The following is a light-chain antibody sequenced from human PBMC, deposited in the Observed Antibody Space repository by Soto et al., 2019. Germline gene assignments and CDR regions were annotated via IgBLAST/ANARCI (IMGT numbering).Light chain of an antibody. Sequence: QSALTQPPSASGSPGQSVTISCTGTKNDIGVYDFVSWYQHPPGKAPRLIIYEVVQRPSGVPDRFSGSKSGNTASLTVSGLKAADEADYFCKSYAGSNTYVFGSGTKVTVL. J-gene: IGLJ1*01. V-gene: IGLV2-8*01. CDR3: KSYAGSNTYV. CDR2: EVV. CDR1: KNDIGVYDF.